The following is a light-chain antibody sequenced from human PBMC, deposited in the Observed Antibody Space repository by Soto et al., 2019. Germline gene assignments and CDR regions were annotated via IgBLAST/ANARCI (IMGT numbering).Light chain of an antibody. J-gene: IGLJ2*01. CDR1: TSNIEINT. V-gene: IGLV1-44*01. CDR2: TDN. CDR3: AAWDDSLNGVI. Sequence: QLVLTQPPSASGTPGQTVSISCSGSTSNIEINTVHWYQQLPRTAPKLLIYTDNQRPSGVPDRFSGSRSGTSASLAIRGLQSDDEAHYYCAAWDDSLNGVIFGGGTKLTVL.